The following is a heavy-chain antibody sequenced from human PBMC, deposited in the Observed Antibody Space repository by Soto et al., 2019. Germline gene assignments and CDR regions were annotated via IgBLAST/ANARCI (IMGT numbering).Heavy chain of an antibody. J-gene: IGHJ4*02. CDR2: ISGSGGST. CDR3: AKTDYYYDSSGYYFDY. V-gene: IGHV3-23*01. Sequence: EVQLLESGGGLVQPGGSLRLSCAASGFTFSSYAMSWVRQAPGKGLEWVSAISGSGGSTYYADSVKGRFTISRDNSKNTLYLQMNGLRAEDTAVYYCAKTDYYYDSSGYYFDYWGQGTLVTVSS. CDR1: GFTFSSYA. D-gene: IGHD3-22*01.